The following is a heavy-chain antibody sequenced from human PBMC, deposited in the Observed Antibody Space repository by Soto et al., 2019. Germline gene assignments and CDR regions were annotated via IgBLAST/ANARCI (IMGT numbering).Heavy chain of an antibody. V-gene: IGHV3-30-3*01. J-gene: IGHJ3*02. Sequence: GGSLRLSCAASGFTFSSYAMHWVRQAPGKGLEWVAVISYDGSNKYYADSVKGRFTISRDNSKNTLYLQMNSLRAEDTAVYYCARDSGAFDIWGQGTMVTVSS. CDR2: ISYDGSNK. CDR3: ARDSGAFDI. CDR1: GFTFSSYA.